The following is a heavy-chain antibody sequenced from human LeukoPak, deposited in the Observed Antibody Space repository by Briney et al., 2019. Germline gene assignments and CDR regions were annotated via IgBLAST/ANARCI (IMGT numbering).Heavy chain of an antibody. V-gene: IGHV4-61*05. D-gene: IGHD3-22*01. CDR3: ARAYYYDSSGICYFDY. J-gene: IGHJ4*02. Sequence: SETLSLTCTDSGGSISSSSYYWGWIRQPPGKGLDWIGYIYYRGNTNYSPSLKSRVIISVDTSKNQFSLKLSSVTAADTAVYYCARAYYYDSSGICYFDYWGQGTLVTVSS. CDR1: GGSISSSSYY. CDR2: IYYRGNT.